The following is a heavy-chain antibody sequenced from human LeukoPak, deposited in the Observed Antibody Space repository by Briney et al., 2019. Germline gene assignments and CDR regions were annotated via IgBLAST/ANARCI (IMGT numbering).Heavy chain of an antibody. Sequence: PGGSLRLSCVASGFTFGKYWMSWVRQAPGKGLEWVANIKLDGSEKNYVDSVKGRFTISRDNTKNSLYLQMNSLRAEDTAVYYCASSGSYRFDYWGQGTLVTVSS. V-gene: IGHV3-7*01. CDR3: ASSGSYRFDY. D-gene: IGHD1-26*01. CDR1: GFTFGKYW. CDR2: IKLDGSEK. J-gene: IGHJ4*02.